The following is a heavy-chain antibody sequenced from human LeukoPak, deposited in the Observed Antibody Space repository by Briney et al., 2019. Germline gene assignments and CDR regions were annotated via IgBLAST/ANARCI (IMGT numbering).Heavy chain of an antibody. CDR1: GYTFTNYY. D-gene: IGHD1-26*01. J-gene: IGHJ4*02. CDR2: INPASAGA. CDR3: ARQLGNYYRAFDY. Sequence: ASVKVSCKPSGYTFTNYYIHWVRQAPGQGPEWVGWINPASAGAAFAPKFQGRVSMTWDSSITTAYMDLPSLRSDDTAIYYCARQLGNYYRAFDYWGQGTLVTVSS. V-gene: IGHV1-2*02.